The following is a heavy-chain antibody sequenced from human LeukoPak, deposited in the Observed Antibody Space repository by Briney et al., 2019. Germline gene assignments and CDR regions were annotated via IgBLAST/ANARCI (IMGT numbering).Heavy chain of an antibody. J-gene: IGHJ4*02. CDR3: ARDGDSSGYPWAFDY. V-gene: IGHV4-59*01. CDR1: GGSISSYY. D-gene: IGHD3-22*01. CDR2: IYYSGST. Sequence: PSETLSLTCTVSGGSISSYYWSWIRQPPGKGLEWIGYIYYSGSTNYNPSLKSRVTISVDTSKNQFPLKLSSVTAADTAVYYCARDGDSSGYPWAFDYWGQGTLVTVSS.